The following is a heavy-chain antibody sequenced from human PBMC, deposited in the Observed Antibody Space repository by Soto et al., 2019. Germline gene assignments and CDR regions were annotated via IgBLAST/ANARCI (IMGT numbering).Heavy chain of an antibody. V-gene: IGHV6-1*01. D-gene: IGHD1-20*01. Sequence: SQTLSLTCAISGDSVSSNSAAWNWIRQSPSRGLEWLGRTYYRSKWYNDYAVSVKSRVTINPDTSKNQFSLQLNSVTPEDTAVYYCESGVNLTGTSYGMDVCGQGPTVTVYS. J-gene: IGHJ6*02. CDR2: TYYRSKWYN. CDR3: ESGVNLTGTSYGMDV. CDR1: GDSVSSNSAA.